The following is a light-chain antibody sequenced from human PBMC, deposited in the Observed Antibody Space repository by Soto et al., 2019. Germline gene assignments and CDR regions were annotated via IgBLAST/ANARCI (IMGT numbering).Light chain of an antibody. CDR3: QQYNTWPRT. CDR2: GAS. Sequence: EIVMTQSPATLSVSPGERATLSCRARQSVSSNLAWYQQKPGQAPRLLIYGASTRATGIPARFSGSGSGTEFTLTISSLHSEDFAVYYCQQYNTWPRTFGQGTKLEIK. V-gene: IGKV3-15*01. J-gene: IGKJ2*01. CDR1: QSVSSN.